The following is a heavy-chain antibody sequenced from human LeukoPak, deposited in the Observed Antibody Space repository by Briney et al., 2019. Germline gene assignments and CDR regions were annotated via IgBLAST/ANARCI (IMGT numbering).Heavy chain of an antibody. CDR3: ARGLDFGRGWFDP. D-gene: IGHD3-10*01. CDR2: IYYSGST. V-gene: IGHV4-39*07. CDR1: GGSISSSSYY. J-gene: IGHJ5*02. Sequence: SETLSLTCTVSGGSISSSSYYWGWIRQPPGKGLEWIGSIYYSGSTYYNPSLKSRVAISVDTSKNQFSLKLSSVTAADTAVYYCARGLDFGRGWFDPWGQGTLVTVSS.